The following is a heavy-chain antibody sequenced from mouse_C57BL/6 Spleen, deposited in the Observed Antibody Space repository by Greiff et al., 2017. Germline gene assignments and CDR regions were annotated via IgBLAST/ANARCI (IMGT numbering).Heavy chain of an antibody. CDR1: GFSLTSYA. J-gene: IGHJ2*01. CDR2: IWTGGGT. CDR3: ASQGFYGYEGGYYFDY. Sequence: QVQLQQSGPGLVAPSQSLSITCTVSGFSLTSYAISWVRQPPGKGLEWLGVIWTGGGTHYNSALKSKLSISKDNSKSQVFLKMNSLQTDDTARYYCASQGFYGYEGGYYFDYWGQGTTLTVSS. V-gene: IGHV2-9-1*01. D-gene: IGHD2-2*01.